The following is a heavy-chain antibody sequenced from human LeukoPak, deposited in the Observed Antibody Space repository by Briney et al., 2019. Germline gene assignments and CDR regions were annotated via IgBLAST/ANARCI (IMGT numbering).Heavy chain of an antibody. J-gene: IGHJ4*02. V-gene: IGHV3-20*04. CDR2: INWDASST. Sequence: GGSLRLSCAASGFMFPDYGMNWVRQVPGRGLEWVSGINWDASSTNHADSVKGRFTISRDNAKNSLYLQMNTLRAEDTALYYCARDLKYCTGGVCYFTAVADYWGQGTLVIVSS. D-gene: IGHD2-8*02. CDR3: ARDLKYCTGGVCYFTAVADY. CDR1: GFMFPDYG.